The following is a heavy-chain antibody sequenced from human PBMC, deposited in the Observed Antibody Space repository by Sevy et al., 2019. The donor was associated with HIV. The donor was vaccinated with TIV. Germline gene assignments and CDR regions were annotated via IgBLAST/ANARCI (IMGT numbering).Heavy chain of an antibody. CDR3: AGPILTYRSGWSYYDH. V-gene: IGHV4-39*01. CDR2: IRYSGST. CDR1: GASISSSGYY. J-gene: IGHJ4*02. D-gene: IGHD6-19*01. Sequence: SETLSLPCTVSGASISSSGYYWGWIRQPPGKGLEWIASIRYSGSTYYNPSLRSRVTISADASKNQFSLKLNSVTAADTAVYYCAGPILTYRSGWSYYDHWGQGTVVTVSS.